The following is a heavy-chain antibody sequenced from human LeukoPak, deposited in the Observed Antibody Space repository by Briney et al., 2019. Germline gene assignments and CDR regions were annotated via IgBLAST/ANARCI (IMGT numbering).Heavy chain of an antibody. CDR3: AKDRGSGVDNWKWLPLQ. V-gene: IGHV3-9*01. Sequence: GRSLRLSCAASGFTFDDYTMHWVRQLPGKGLEWVSGISWNSGSIGYVDSVKGRFTISRDNAKSFLYLQMNSLRVEDTALYYCAKDRGSGVDNWKWLPLQWCQGTLVTVSS. J-gene: IGHJ4*02. CDR1: GFTFDDYT. D-gene: IGHD1-20*01. CDR2: ISWNSGSI.